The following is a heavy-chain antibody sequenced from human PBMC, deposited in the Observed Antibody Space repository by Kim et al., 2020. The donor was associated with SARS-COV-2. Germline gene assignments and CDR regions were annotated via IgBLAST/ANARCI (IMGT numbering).Heavy chain of an antibody. J-gene: IGHJ5*01. CDR1: GFTFSSYG. V-gene: IGHV3-33*05. Sequence: GGSLRLSCAASGFTFSSYGMHWVRQSPGKGLVWVAVLSYYVSNIYYAYSFMCRFTISRYNSNNPLSLPMYSLRAGVTAVYSFSLCICFFYSCFHGTL. D-gene: IGHD3-3*02. CDR2: LSYYVSNI. CDR3: SLCICFFYS.